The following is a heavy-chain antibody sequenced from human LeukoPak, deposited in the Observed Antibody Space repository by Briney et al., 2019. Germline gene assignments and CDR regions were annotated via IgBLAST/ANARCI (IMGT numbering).Heavy chain of an antibody. CDR1: GFTFSSYA. Sequence: SGGSLRLSCAASGFTFSSYAMSWVRQAPGKGLEWVSAISGSGGSTYYADSVKGRFTISRDNSKNTLYLQMNSLRAEDTAVYYCAKWGMVRGVIITLHWWYFDLWGRGTLVTVSS. D-gene: IGHD3-10*01. J-gene: IGHJ2*01. CDR3: AKWGMVRGVIITLHWWYFDL. V-gene: IGHV3-23*01. CDR2: ISGSGGST.